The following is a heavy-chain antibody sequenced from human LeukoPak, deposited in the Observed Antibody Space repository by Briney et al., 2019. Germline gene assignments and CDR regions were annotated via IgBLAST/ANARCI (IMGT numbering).Heavy chain of an antibody. CDR1: GGSISSGGYS. J-gene: IGHJ6*02. D-gene: IGHD2-2*01. CDR2: IYHSGST. Sequence: SQTLSLTCAVSGGSISSGGYSWSWIRQPPGKGLGWIGYIYHSGSTYYNPSLKSRVTISVDRSKNQFSLKLSSVTAADTAVYYCARGFDYCSSTSCYAPWGMDVWGQGTTVTVSS. CDR3: ARGFDYCSSTSCYAPWGMDV. V-gene: IGHV4-30-2*01.